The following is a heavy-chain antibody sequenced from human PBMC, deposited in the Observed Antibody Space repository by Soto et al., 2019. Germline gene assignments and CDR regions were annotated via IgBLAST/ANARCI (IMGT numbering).Heavy chain of an antibody. D-gene: IGHD2-2*01. J-gene: IGHJ5*02. CDR2: ISGSGGST. CDR3: AKDPLQGYCSSTSCYPWFDP. CDR1: GFTFSSYA. Sequence: GGSLRLSCAASGFTFSSYAMSWVRQAPGKGLEWFSAISGSGGSTYYADSVKGRFTISRDNSKNTLYLQMNSLRAEDTAVYYCAKDPLQGYCSSTSCYPWFDPWGQGTLVTVSS. V-gene: IGHV3-23*01.